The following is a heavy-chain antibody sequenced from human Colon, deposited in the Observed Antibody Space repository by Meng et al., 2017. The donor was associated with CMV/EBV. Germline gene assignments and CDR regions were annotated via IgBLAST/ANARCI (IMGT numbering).Heavy chain of an antibody. D-gene: IGHD4-11*01. J-gene: IGHJ5*02. CDR2: IYYTGAT. V-gene: IGHV4-39*07. Sequence: QVQLQESGPGLVKPSETLSLTCTVSGGSLISGGYYWSWIRQSPGKGLEWIGTIYYTGATYYGPSLKSRVTLSVDTSKNQFSLRLSSVTAADTAVYYCARDRTSNDYSFYPWGQGTLVTVAS. CDR1: GGSLISGGYY. CDR3: ARDRTSNDYSFYP.